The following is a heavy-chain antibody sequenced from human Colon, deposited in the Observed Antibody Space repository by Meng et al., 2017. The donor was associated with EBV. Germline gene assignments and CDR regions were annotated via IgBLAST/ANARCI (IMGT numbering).Heavy chain of an antibody. CDR1: GGSISSGTYY. Sequence: QVQRQESGPGLVQPSQTLSLTCTVSGGSISSGTYYWGWIRQLPGKGLEWIAYIHYSGSTYYSPSLKSRVTISVDPSKNQLSLKLSSMTAADTAVYYCARYVFDSSSLYSNWFDPWGQGTLVTVSS. J-gene: IGHJ5*02. CDR3: ARYVFDSSSLYSNWFDP. D-gene: IGHD3-22*01. CDR2: IHYSGST. V-gene: IGHV4-31*03.